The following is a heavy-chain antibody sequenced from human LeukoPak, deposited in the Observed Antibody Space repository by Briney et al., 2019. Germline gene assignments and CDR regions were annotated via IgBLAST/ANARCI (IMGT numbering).Heavy chain of an antibody. V-gene: IGHV4-39*01. CDR3: ARRDTSGRIGRFDP. J-gene: IGHJ5*02. Sequence: SETLSLTCTVSGGSISRSSYYWGWIRQPPGKGLEWIASIHYSGSTYYNPSLKSRVTISVDTSKNQFSLKVSSVTAADTAAYYCARRDTSGRIGRFDPWGQGTLVTASS. CDR2: IHYSGST. D-gene: IGHD5-18*01. CDR1: GGSISRSSYY.